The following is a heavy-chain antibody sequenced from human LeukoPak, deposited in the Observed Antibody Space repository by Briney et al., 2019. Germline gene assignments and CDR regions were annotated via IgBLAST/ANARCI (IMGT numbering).Heavy chain of an antibody. J-gene: IGHJ4*02. V-gene: IGHV7-4-1*02. CDR1: GYTFTSYA. CDR2: INTNTGNP. CDR3: ARAVDFPPRVYPFPPDY. Sequence: GASVKVSCKASGYTFTSYAMNWVRQAPGQGLEWMGWINTNTGNPTYAQGFTGRFVFSLDTSVSTAYLQISSLKAEDTAVYYCARAVDFPPRVYPFPPDYWGQGTLVTVSS. D-gene: IGHD2/OR15-2a*01.